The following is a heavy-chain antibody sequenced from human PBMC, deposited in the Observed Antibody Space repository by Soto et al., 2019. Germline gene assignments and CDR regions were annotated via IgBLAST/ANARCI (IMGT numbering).Heavy chain of an antibody. CDR2: IRSERYGGTA. V-gene: IGHV3-49*05. CDR1: GFTFRDYA. J-gene: IGHJ5*01. CDR3: TLIPRNGRGAPFAS. D-gene: IGHD2-15*01. Sequence: QVVESGGGLVKPGQSLRLSCAGSGFTFRDYAVAWFRQTPGKGLECIGFIRSERYGGTADYAASVRGRFIISRDDYTVVAYLHMDSLGSGDTAVYHCTLIPRNGRGAPFASWGQGTLVTVAS.